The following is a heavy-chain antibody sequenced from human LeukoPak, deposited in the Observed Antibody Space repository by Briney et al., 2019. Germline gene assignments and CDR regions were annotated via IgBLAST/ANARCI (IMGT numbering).Heavy chain of an antibody. V-gene: IGHV1-8*01. J-gene: IGHJ5*02. CDR3: ARRRDGYNSDWFGP. CDR1: GYIFTSYD. CDR2: MNPNSGST. D-gene: IGHD5-24*01. Sequence: ASVKVSCKASGYIFTSYDINWVRQATGQGLEWMGWMNPNSGSTGYAQKFQGRVTITRDTSITTAYMELSSLRSEDTAVYYCARRRDGYNSDWFGPWGQGTLVTVSS.